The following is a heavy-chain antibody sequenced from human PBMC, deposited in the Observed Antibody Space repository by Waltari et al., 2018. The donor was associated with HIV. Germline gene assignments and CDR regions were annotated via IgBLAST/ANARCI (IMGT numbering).Heavy chain of an antibody. CDR3: AKTRGYTYAYPRPNYGMDV. CDR1: GFTFSSYA. J-gene: IGHJ6*02. Sequence: EVQLLESGGGSVQPGGSLRLSCAASGFTFSSYAMNWVRRAPGKGLEWVSIISGSGGSTYSADSVKCRFTISRDNSKNTLYLQMNSLRAEDTAVYYCAKTRGYTYAYPRPNYGMDVWGQGTTVTVSS. D-gene: IGHD5-18*01. V-gene: IGHV3-23*01. CDR2: ISGSGGST.